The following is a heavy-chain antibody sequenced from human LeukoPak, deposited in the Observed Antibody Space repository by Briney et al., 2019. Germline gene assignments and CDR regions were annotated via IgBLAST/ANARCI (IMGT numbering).Heavy chain of an antibody. V-gene: IGHV3-23*01. CDR1: GFTFSSYA. CDR2: ISGSGGST. CDR3: IVVAAADDYYYYYGMDV. J-gene: IGHJ6*02. D-gene: IGHD2-2*01. Sequence: GGSLRLSCAASGFTFSSYAMSWVRQAPGKGLEWVSAISGSGGSTYYADSVKGRFTISRDNSKNTLYLQMNSLRAEDTAVYYCIVVAAADDYYYYYGMDVWGQGTTVTVSS.